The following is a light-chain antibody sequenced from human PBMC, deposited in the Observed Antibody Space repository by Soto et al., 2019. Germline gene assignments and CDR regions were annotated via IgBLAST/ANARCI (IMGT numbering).Light chain of an antibody. CDR3: QQYHIWPGT. V-gene: IGKV3-11*01. J-gene: IGKJ1*01. Sequence: EIVLTQSPATLSLSPGERATLSCRASQSVSSYLAWYQQKPGQAPRLLIYDASNRATGIPARFSGSGSGTDFTLTISSLEPEDFAVYYCQQYHIWPGTFGQGTKVDIK. CDR1: QSVSSY. CDR2: DAS.